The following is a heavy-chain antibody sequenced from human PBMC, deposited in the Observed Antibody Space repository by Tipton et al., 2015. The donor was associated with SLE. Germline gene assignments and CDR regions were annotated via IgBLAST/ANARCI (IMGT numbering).Heavy chain of an antibody. Sequence: TLSLTCTVSGGSISSYYWSWIRQPPGKGLDWIGYIYYSGSTNYNPSLKSRVTITVDTSKNQFSLKLSSVTAADPAVYYCARRRRAAAGRGYWYFDLWGRCTLVTVSS. J-gene: IGHJ2*01. CDR1: GGSISSYY. CDR2: IYYSGST. V-gene: IGHV4-59*08. D-gene: IGHD6-13*01. CDR3: ARRRRAAAGRGYWYFDL.